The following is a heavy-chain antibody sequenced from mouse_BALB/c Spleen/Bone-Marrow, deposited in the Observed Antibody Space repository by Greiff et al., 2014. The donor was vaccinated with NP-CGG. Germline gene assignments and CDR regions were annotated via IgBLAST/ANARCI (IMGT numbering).Heavy chain of an antibody. V-gene: IGHV5-4*02. CDR2: ISDGGNYS. CDR1: GFTFSDYY. J-gene: IGHJ4*01. D-gene: IGHD2-10*02. Sequence: VQLKESGGGLVKPGGSLKLSCAVPGFTFSDYYIYWLRQTPEKRLEGVATISDGGNYSYYPDSVKGRFTISRDNAKNNLFLQMSSLKSEDTAMYYCARSRMRYGAMDYWGQGTSVTVFS. CDR3: ARSRMRYGAMDY.